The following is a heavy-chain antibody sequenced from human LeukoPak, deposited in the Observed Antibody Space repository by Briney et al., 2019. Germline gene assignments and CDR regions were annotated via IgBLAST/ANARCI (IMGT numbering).Heavy chain of an antibody. V-gene: IGHV3-30-3*01. CDR1: GFTFSSYA. J-gene: IGHJ4*02. CDR2: ISYDGSNK. CDR3: ARDADREYFDY. Sequence: GGSLRLSCAASGFTFSSYAMSWVRQAPGKGLEWVAVISYDGSNKYYADSVKGRFTISRDNSKNTLYLQMNSLRAEDTAVYYCARDADREYFDYWGQGTLVTVSS.